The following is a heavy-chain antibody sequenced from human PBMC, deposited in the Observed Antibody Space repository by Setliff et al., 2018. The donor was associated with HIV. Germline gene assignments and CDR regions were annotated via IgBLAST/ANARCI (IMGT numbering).Heavy chain of an antibody. CDR3: ARDSSTYYSIDS. Sequence: SLRLSCAASGFTFSRYGMHWVRQAPGKGLEWVAFISYDGSKKYDADFVKGRFTISRDNSKNTLYLQMNSLRTDDTAVYFCARDSSTYYSIDSWGQGTLVTVSS. CDR1: GFTFSRYG. J-gene: IGHJ4*02. CDR2: ISYDGSKK. D-gene: IGHD3-22*01. V-gene: IGHV3-30*04.